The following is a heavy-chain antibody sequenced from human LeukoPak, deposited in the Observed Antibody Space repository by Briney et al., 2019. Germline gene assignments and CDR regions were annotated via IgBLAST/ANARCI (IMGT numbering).Heavy chain of an antibody. D-gene: IGHD2-2*02. Sequence: GGSLRLSCAASGFTFSSYWMSWVRQAPGKGLEWVANINKDGGEKYYVDSVKGRFTISRDNSNNTLYLQMNSLRAEDTAAYYCARDPYCSSTGCYNPYYYGMDVWGQGITVTVSS. CDR3: ARDPYCSSTGCYNPYYYGMDV. V-gene: IGHV3-7*03. CDR2: INKDGGEK. CDR1: GFTFSSYW. J-gene: IGHJ6*02.